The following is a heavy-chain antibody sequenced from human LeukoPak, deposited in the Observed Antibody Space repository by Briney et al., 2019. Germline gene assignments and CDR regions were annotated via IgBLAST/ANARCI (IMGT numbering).Heavy chain of an antibody. J-gene: IGHJ6*02. CDR1: GFNFSKYW. CDR3: TRDLMDYDVSTGLHHYYMDV. D-gene: IGHD3-9*01. CDR2: IKPDGGDK. V-gene: IGHV3-7*01. Sequence: GSLRLSCADSGFNFSKYWMSWVRQAPGKGLEWVANIKPDGGDKYYVDSVRGRFTISRDNAKNTLYLQVNTLRVEDTAVYYCTRDLMDYDVSTGLHHYYMDVWGQGTTVTVSS.